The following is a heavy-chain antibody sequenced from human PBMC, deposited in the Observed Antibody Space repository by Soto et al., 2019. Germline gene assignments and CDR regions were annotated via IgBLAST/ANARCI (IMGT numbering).Heavy chain of an antibody. CDR2: ISSSGST. CDR3: ARARGSGSYHGSGLDS. D-gene: IGHD3-10*01. V-gene: IGHV4-30-4*01. J-gene: IGHJ4*02. CDR1: GGSISSAEFY. Sequence: QVQLEESGPGLVQPSQTLSLKCTVSGGSISSAEFYWSWIRQPPGKGLEWFGYISSSGSTFYNPALRSRVTISIDTSESQVSLKLSSVSAADTAVYYCARARGSGSYHGSGLDSWGQGTLVIVSS.